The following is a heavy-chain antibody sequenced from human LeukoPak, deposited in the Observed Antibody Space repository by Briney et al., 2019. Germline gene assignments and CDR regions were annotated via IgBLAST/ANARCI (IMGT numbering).Heavy chain of an antibody. Sequence: GGSLRLSCAASGFTFSSYSMNWVRQAPGKGLEWVSYISSSSSTIYYADSVKGRFTISRDNAKNSLYLQMNRLRTEDTAVYYCARYRDFWGGYFLIDYWGQGTLVTVSS. V-gene: IGHV3-48*01. CDR2: ISSSSSTI. CDR1: GFTFSSYS. D-gene: IGHD3-3*01. J-gene: IGHJ4*02. CDR3: ARYRDFWGGYFLIDY.